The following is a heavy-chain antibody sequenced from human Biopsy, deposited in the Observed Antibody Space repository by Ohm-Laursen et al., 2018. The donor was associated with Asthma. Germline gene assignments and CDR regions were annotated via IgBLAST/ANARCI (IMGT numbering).Heavy chain of an antibody. CDR2: IIPKFGIA. D-gene: IGHD3-10*02. CDR1: GDTFSNYA. Sequence: SVKVSCKASGDTFSNYAISWVRQAPGQGLEWMGGIIPKFGIANYAQNFQGRVTLTADKSTSTAYMELSSLRSEDTAVYYCATDHCSALWAGVSTDNCYFEYWGQGTLVTVSS. J-gene: IGHJ4*02. CDR3: ATDHCSALWAGVSTDNCYFEY. V-gene: IGHV1-69*10.